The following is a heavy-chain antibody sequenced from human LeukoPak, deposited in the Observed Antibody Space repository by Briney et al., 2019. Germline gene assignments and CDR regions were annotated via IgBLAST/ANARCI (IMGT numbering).Heavy chain of an antibody. Sequence: SETLSLTCTVSGGSISSYYWSWLRQPPGKGLEWLGYIYYSGSTNYNPSLKSRVTISVDTSKNQFSLKLSSVTAADTAVYYCARDPRYSSGWYGMDVWGQGTTVTVSS. CDR2: IYYSGST. J-gene: IGHJ6*02. D-gene: IGHD6-19*01. V-gene: IGHV4-59*01. CDR1: GGSISSYY. CDR3: ARDPRYSSGWYGMDV.